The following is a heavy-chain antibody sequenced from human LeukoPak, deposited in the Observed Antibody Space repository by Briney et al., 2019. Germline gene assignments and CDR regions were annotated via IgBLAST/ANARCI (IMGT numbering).Heavy chain of an antibody. CDR2: INWNSDNI. V-gene: IGHV3-9*01. CDR3: AIASYYYDTTGLGAVDI. CDR1: GFTFNDHA. D-gene: IGHD3-22*01. J-gene: IGHJ3*02. Sequence: GGSLRLSCAASGFTFNDHAMYWVRQAPGEGLEWVSGINWNSDNIGYADSVKGRFSISRDDAKNSLFLQMNSLRTEDTALYYCAIASYYYDTTGLGAVDIWGQGTMVTVSS.